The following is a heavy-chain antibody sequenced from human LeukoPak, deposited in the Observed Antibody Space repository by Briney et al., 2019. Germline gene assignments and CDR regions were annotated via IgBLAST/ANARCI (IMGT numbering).Heavy chain of an antibody. Sequence: ASVTVSFTASGYTFTIYGISWVRQAPGQGLEWMGWISAYNGNTNYAQKLQGRVTMTTNTSTSTAYMKLRSLRSDDTAVYSGARALGLGHDNYYYYGMDVWGKGTTVTVSS. CDR1: GYTFTIYG. J-gene: IGHJ6*04. D-gene: IGHD6-19*01. V-gene: IGHV1-18*04. CDR2: ISAYNGNT. CDR3: ARALGLGHDNYYYYGMDV.